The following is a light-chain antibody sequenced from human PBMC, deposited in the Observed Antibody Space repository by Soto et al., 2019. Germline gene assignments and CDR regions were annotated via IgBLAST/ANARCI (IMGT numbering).Light chain of an antibody. CDR2: GAS. J-gene: IGKJ5*01. Sequence: DIQLTHSPSFLSASLGDGVAIGCRASQGTSSYLAWFQQKPGRAPKLLIYGASTLQSGVPARFSGSGSGTDFTLTISNLQPEDFATYYCQQLNAYPLTFGQGTRLEIK. CDR1: QGTSSY. V-gene: IGKV1-9*01. CDR3: QQLNAYPLT.